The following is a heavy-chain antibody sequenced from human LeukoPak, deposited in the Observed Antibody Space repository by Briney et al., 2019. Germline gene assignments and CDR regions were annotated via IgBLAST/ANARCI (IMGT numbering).Heavy chain of an antibody. CDR2: IYHSGST. V-gene: IGHV4-38-2*02. D-gene: IGHD3-16*02. J-gene: IGHJ6*03. CDR1: GYSISSGYY. CDR3: ARQDYENDYVWGSYRYDSSYYMDV. Sequence: SETLSLTCTVSGYSISSGYYWGWIRQPPGKGLEWIGSIYHSGSTYYNPSLKSRVTISVDTSKNQFSLKLSSVTAADTAVYYCARQDYENDYVWGSYRYDSSYYMDVWGKGTTVTISS.